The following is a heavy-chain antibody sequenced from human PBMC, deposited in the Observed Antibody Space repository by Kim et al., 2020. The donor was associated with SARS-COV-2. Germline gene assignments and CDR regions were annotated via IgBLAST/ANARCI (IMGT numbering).Heavy chain of an antibody. CDR3: ARDRGYCSGGSCRILVGYYYGLDV. Sequence: SVKVSCKASGVTFSSYAISWVRQAPGQGREWMGGIIPIFGTANYAQKFQGRVTITADESTSTAYMELRSLRSEDTAGYYCARDRGYCSGGSCRILVGYYYGLDVWGQGTTVTVS. V-gene: IGHV1-69*13. D-gene: IGHD2-15*01. CDR2: IIPIFGTA. J-gene: IGHJ6*02. CDR1: GVTFSSYA.